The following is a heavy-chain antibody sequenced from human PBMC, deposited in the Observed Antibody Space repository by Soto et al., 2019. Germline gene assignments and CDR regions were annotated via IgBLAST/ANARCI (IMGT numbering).Heavy chain of an antibody. Sequence: EVQLVQSGAEVKKSGESLRISCKVSGYSCASQWISWVRQVAGKGQEWMGRIDLSESYTTYNPSFQGHVTFSADKSITTAYLQSRSLEASDTAIYYCATQGLTTYFFGYWGQGTLVTVSS. CDR2: IDLSESYT. J-gene: IGHJ4*02. V-gene: IGHV5-10-1*03. CDR3: ATQGLTTYFFGY. CDR1: GYSCASQW.